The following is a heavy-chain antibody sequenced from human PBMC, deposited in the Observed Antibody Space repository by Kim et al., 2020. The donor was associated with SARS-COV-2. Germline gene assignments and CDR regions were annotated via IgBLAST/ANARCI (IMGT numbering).Heavy chain of an antibody. D-gene: IGHD3-10*01. CDR3: ARHAGTYFYWFDP. CDR1: GGTFSSDS. CDR2: INPIFGPP. J-gene: IGHJ5*02. V-gene: IGHV1-69*13. Sequence: SVKVSCKASGGTFSSDSITWVRQGPGQGLEWMGEINPIFGPPNYAQKFQGRVSITADESTTTVYMELSSLTSDDTAEYYCARHAGTYFYWFDPWGQGTL.